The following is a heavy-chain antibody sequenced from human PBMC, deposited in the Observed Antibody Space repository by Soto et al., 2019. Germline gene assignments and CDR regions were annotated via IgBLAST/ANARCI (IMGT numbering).Heavy chain of an antibody. V-gene: IGHV1-2*04. J-gene: IGHJ6*02. CDR2: INPNSGGT. Sequence: QVQLVQSGAEVKKPGASVKVSCKASGYTFTGYYMHWVRQAPGQGLEWMGWINPNSGGTNYAQKFQGWVTMTRDTSINTAYMELSRLRADDTALYYGARARTTATTGAPYYYYGMDVWGQGTTVTVSS. D-gene: IGHD4-17*01. CDR1: GYTFTGYY. CDR3: ARARTTATTGAPYYYYGMDV.